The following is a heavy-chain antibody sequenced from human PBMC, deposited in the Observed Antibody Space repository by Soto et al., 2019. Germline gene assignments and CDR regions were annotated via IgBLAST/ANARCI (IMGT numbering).Heavy chain of an antibody. J-gene: IGHJ4*02. CDR3: LNGDYY. CDR1: GFSFNSHY. Sequence: EEQLVESGGGLVQPGGSLRLSCAASGFSFNSHYMTWVRQPPGKGLEWVSSINRDSSIIYYADSVRGRFTISRDNAQSSLYLQMNSLSADDTAVYFCLNGDYYVGQGTLVTVSS. V-gene: IGHV3-48*01. D-gene: IGHD2-21*02. CDR2: INRDSSII.